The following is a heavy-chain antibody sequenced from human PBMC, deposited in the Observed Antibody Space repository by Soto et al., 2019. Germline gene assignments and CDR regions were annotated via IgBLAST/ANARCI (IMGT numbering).Heavy chain of an antibody. D-gene: IGHD6-13*01. J-gene: IGHJ6*03. CDR1: GGSFSGYY. Sequence: SETLSLTCAVYGGSFSGYYWSWIRQPPGKGLEWIGEINHSGSTNYNPSLKSRVTISVDTSKNQLSLKLSSVTAADTAVYYCARSGISYYYYYMDVWGKGTTVTVSS. V-gene: IGHV4-34*01. CDR2: INHSGST. CDR3: ARSGISYYYYYMDV.